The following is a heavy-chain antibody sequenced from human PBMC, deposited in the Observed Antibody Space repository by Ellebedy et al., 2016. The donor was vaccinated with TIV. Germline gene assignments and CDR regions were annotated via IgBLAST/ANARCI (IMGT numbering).Heavy chain of an antibody. CDR3: ARTVSEWGGSYFDY. J-gene: IGHJ4*02. V-gene: IGHV4-38-2*02. Sequence: SETLSLTCTVSGYSISSGYYWGWIRQPPGKGLAWIGTIYHSGSTSYNPSLKSRVTISVDTSKNQFSLKLSSVTAADTAVYYCARTVSEWGGSYFDYWGQGTLVTVSS. CDR2: IYHSGST. CDR1: GYSISSGYY. D-gene: IGHD1-26*01.